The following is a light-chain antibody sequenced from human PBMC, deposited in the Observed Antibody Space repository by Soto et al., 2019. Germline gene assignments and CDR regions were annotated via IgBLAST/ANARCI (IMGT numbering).Light chain of an antibody. CDR3: QQYHNWPPQYT. CDR2: GAS. V-gene: IGKV3-15*01. J-gene: IGKJ2*01. Sequence: EIVMTQSPVTLSVSPGERVTLSCRASQTIASNLAWYQQKPGQAPRLLIHGASTRTTGVPARLSGSGSGTEFTLTISSLQSEDFAVYYCQQYHNWPPQYTFGQGTKLQI. CDR1: QTIASN.